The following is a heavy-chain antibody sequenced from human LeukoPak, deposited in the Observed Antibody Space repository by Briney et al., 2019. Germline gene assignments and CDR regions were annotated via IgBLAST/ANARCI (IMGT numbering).Heavy chain of an antibody. CDR2: VYTSGST. Sequence: SETLSLTCTVSGGSLSSDNYSWRWIRQPAGKGLEWLGRVYTSGSTNYNPSLKSRVTISVDTSKKQFPLKLSSVTAADTAVYYCARGGAGRPYSSGWYGRGTTPGNYFDYWGQGTLVTVSS. V-gene: IGHV4-61*02. D-gene: IGHD6-19*01. J-gene: IGHJ4*02. CDR3: ARGGAGRPYSSGWYGRGTTPGNYFDY. CDR1: GGSLSSDNYS.